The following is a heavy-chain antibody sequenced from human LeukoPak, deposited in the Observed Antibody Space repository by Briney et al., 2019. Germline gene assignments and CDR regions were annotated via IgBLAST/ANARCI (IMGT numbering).Heavy chain of an antibody. CDR1: GFTVTSNY. D-gene: IGHD3-22*01. J-gene: IGHJ3*02. Sequence: GGSLRLSCAASGFTVTSNYMNWVRQAPGKGLEWVAVIWDDGSNKYHADSVKGRFSISRDNSKNTLYLQMNSLRADDTAVYYCARDHGSSGYYLDAFDIWGQGTMVTVSS. CDR3: ARDHGSSGYYLDAFDI. CDR2: IWDDGSNK. V-gene: IGHV3-33*01.